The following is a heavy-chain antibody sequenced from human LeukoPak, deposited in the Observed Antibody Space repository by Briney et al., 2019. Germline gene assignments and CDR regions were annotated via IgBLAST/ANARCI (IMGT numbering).Heavy chain of an antibody. CDR1: GYTFTDYY. CDR3: ARDGFGDYVYFGY. D-gene: IGHD4-17*01. Sequence: GASVKVSCKASGYTFTDYYLHWVRQAPGQGLEWMGYINLSTGVTNPAQKFQGRITLSRDTSITTAYMELSGLTSADTAVYYCARDGFGDYVYFGYWGQGTLVTVSS. J-gene: IGHJ4*02. V-gene: IGHV1-2*02. CDR2: INLSTGVT.